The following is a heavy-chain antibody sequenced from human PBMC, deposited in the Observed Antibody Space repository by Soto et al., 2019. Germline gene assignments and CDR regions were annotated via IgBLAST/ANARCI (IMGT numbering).Heavy chain of an antibody. CDR1: GFTFSSYA. Sequence: QPGGSLRLSCAASGFTFSSYAMHWVRQAPGKGLEWVAVISYDGSNTYYADSVKGRFTISRDNSKNTLYLQMNSLRAEVTAVYYCARDRACSVWYRSSHYNWFDHWGQGTLVTVSS. CDR3: ARDRACSVWYRSSHYNWFDH. V-gene: IGHV3-30-3*01. J-gene: IGHJ5*02. CDR2: ISYDGSNT. D-gene: IGHD6-19*01.